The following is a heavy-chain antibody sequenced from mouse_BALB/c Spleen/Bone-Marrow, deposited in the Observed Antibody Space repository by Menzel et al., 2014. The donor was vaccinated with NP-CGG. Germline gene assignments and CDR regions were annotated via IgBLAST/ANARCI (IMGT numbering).Heavy chain of an antibody. V-gene: IGHV4-1*02. CDR2: INPDSSTI. D-gene: IGHD1-2*01. J-gene: IGHJ2*01. CDR1: GFDFSRYW. CDR3: ARLDYYGSLNY. Sequence: EVQGVESGGGLVQPGGSLKLSCAASGFDFSRYWMSWVRQAPGKGLEWIGEINPDSSTINYTPSLKDKFIISRDNAKNTLFLRLKKVSSEDTPLYYGARLDYYGSLNYWGQGTTLTVPS.